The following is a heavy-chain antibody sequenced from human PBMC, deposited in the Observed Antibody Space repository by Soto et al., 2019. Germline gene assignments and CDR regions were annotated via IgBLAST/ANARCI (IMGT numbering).Heavy chain of an antibody. CDR3: ARDRVAARPTNYYYYYMDD. CDR1: GGSISSYY. Sequence: QVQLQESGPGLVKPSETLSLTCTVSGGSISSYYWSWIRQPPGKGLEWIGYIYYSGSTNYNPSLRSRVTISVDTSKNQFSVKLSSVTAADTAVYYCARDRVAARPTNYYYYYMDDWGKGTTVTVSS. D-gene: IGHD6-6*01. V-gene: IGHV4-59*01. J-gene: IGHJ6*03. CDR2: IYYSGST.